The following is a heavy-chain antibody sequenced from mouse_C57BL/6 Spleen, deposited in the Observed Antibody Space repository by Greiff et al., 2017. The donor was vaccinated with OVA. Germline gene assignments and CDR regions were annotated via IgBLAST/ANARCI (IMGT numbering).Heavy chain of an antibody. J-gene: IGHJ3*01. CDR2: IDPSDSET. V-gene: IGHV1-52*01. CDR1: GYTFTSYW. Sequence: QVQLQQPGAELVRPGSSVKLSCKASGYTFTSYWMHWVKQRPIQGLEWIGNIDPSDSETHYNQKFKDKATLTVDKSSSTAYMQLSSLTSEDSAVYYCARGYYGSSHPFAYWGQGTLVTVSA. CDR3: ARGYYGSSHPFAY. D-gene: IGHD1-1*01.